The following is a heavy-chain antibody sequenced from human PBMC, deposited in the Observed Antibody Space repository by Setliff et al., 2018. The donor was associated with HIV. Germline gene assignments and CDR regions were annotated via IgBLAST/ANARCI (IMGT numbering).Heavy chain of an antibody. Sequence: GASVKVSCKASGYTFTSYGISWVRQAPGQGLEWMGGIIPIFGTANYAQKFQGRVTITTDESTSTAYMELSRLRSDDTAVYYCARDYYDSSGYELDYWGQGTLVTVSS. CDR3: ARDYYDSSGYELDY. CDR2: IIPIFGTA. D-gene: IGHD3-22*01. CDR1: GYTFTSYG. V-gene: IGHV1-69*05. J-gene: IGHJ4*02.